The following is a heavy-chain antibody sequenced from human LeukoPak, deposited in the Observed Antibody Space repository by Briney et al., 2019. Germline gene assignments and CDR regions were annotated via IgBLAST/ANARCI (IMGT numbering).Heavy chain of an antibody. J-gene: IGHJ6*03. D-gene: IGHD3-22*01. Sequence: PSETLSLTCTVSGGSISSGGYYWSWIRQHPGKGLEWIGYIYYSGSTYYNPSLKSRVTISVDTSKNQFSLKLSSVTAADTVVYYCASDHYDSSKNYYYYYMDVWGKGTTVTVSS. CDR3: ASDHYDSSKNYYYYYMDV. CDR2: IYYSGST. V-gene: IGHV4-31*03. CDR1: GGSISSGGYY.